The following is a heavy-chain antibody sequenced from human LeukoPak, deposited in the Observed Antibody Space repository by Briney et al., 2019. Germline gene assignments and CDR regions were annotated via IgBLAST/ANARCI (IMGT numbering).Heavy chain of an antibody. CDR2: IDHSGST. CDR1: GGSFSGYY. CDR3: ARLGAGPTYYDFWSGYSSFYFDY. Sequence: SETLSLTCAVYGGSFSGYYWSWIRQPPGKGLEWIGEIDHSGSTNYNPSLKSRITISVDTSKNHFSLKLSSVTAADTAVYYCARLGAGPTYYDFWSGYSSFYFDYWGQGTLVTVSS. V-gene: IGHV4-34*01. J-gene: IGHJ4*02. D-gene: IGHD3-3*01.